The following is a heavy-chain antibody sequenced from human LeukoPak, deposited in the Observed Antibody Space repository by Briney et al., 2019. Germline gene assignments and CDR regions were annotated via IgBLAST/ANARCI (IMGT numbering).Heavy chain of an antibody. Sequence: ASVQVSSKASGYTFTSYYMHWVRPAPGQGLEWMGWINPNSGGTNYAQKFQGRVTITRDTSISTAYMELSRLRSDDTAVYYCARDWGSIAVAAGRHDAFDIWGQGTMVTVSS. V-gene: IGHV1-2*02. CDR1: GYTFTSYY. CDR2: INPNSGGT. J-gene: IGHJ3*02. D-gene: IGHD6-19*01. CDR3: ARDWGSIAVAAGRHDAFDI.